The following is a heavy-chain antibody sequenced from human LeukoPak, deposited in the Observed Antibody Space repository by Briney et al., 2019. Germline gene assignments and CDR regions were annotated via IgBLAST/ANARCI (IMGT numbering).Heavy chain of an antibody. D-gene: IGHD3-10*01. CDR3: ARDLWKVDYYYYGMDV. V-gene: IGHV3-66*01. CDR2: IYPGGST. J-gene: IGHJ6*02. CDR1: GFTVTNNY. Sequence: PGGSLRLSCAASGFTVTNNYMSWVRQAPGKGLEWGSVIYPGGSTYYADSVKGRSTISRDDSKNTLYLQMNSLRAEDTAVYYCARDLWKVDYYYYGMDVWGQGTTVTVSS.